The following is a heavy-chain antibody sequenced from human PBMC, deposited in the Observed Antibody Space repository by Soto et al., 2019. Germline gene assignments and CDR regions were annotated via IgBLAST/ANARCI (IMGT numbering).Heavy chain of an antibody. CDR3: ARSHSSSPVYYYYYYMDV. CDR1: GGSISSGGYY. V-gene: IGHV4-31*03. D-gene: IGHD6-6*01. J-gene: IGHJ6*03. CDR2: IYYSGST. Sequence: SETLSLTCTVSGGSISSGGYYWSWIRQHPGKGLEWIGYIYYSGSTYYNPSLKSRVTISVDTSKNQFSLKLSSVTAADTAVYYCARSHSSSPVYYYYYYMDVWGKGTTVTVSS.